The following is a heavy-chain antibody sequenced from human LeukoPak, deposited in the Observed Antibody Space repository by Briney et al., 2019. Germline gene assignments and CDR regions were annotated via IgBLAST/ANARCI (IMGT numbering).Heavy chain of an antibody. D-gene: IGHD2-15*01. J-gene: IGHJ4*02. CDR3: ATYTRHCSGGTCYSIDY. CDR2: VDYSGST. Sequence: SETLSLTCTVSGDSISSYHWTWIRQPPGRGLEWIGYVDYSGSTNYNPSLKSRVSISLDTSNNQFSLKLSSVTAADTAIYYCATYTRHCSGGTCYSIDYWGQGTLVTVSS. V-gene: IGHV4-59*08. CDR1: GDSISSYH.